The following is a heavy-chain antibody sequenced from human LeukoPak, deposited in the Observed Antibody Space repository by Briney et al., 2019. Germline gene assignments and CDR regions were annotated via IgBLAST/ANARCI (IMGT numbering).Heavy chain of an antibody. CDR1: GFSFDSYW. CDR2: INHDATEK. J-gene: IGHJ4*02. CDR3: ARVRSAAAGPLDY. V-gene: IGHV3-7*01. D-gene: IGHD6-13*01. Sequence: GVSLRLSCVASGFSFDSYWMNRVRQAPGRGLEWVANINHDATEKYYVDSVKGRFTISRDNAKKSLYLQMNRLRADDTAVYHCARVRSAAAGPLDYWGQGTLVTVSS.